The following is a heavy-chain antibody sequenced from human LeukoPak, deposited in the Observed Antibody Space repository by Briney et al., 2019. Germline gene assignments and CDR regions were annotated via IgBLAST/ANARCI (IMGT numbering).Heavy chain of an antibody. V-gene: IGHV4-34*01. D-gene: IGHD3-10*01. CDR2: INHSGST. CDR3: ARLRRFRSYYGSGSYRFPNNWFDP. CDR1: GGSFSGYY. Sequence: SETLSLTCAVYGGSFSGYYWSWIRQSPGKGLEWIGEINHSGSTNYNPSLKSRVTISVDTSKNQFSLKLSSVTAADTAVYYCARLRRFRSYYGSGSYRFPNNWFDPWGQGTLVTVSS. J-gene: IGHJ5*02.